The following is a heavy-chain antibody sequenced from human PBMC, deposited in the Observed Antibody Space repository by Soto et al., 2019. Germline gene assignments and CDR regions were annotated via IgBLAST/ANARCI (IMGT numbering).Heavy chain of an antibody. CDR2: ISSSGSTI. J-gene: IGHJ4*02. V-gene: IGHV3-11*01. D-gene: IGHD2-2*02. Sequence: GGSLRLSCAASGFTFSDYYMSWIRQAPGKGLEWVSYISSSGSTIYYADSVKGRFTISRDNAKNSLYLQMNSLRAEDTAVYYSAGLMVPAAIGELFDYWGQGTLVTVSS. CDR1: GFTFSDYY. CDR3: AGLMVPAAIGELFDY.